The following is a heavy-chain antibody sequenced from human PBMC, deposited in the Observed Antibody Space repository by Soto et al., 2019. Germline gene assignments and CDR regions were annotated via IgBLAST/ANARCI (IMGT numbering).Heavy chain of an antibody. V-gene: IGHV5-10-1*01. CDR3: ARAVSDIVVVRAAIPDYSYYGMDV. D-gene: IGHD2-2*01. CDR1: GYSFTSYW. CDR2: IDPSDSYT. J-gene: IGHJ6*02. Sequence: PGESLKISCKGSGYSFTSYWISWVRQMPGKGLEWMGRIDPSDSYTNYIPSFQGHVTISADKSISTAYLQWSSLKASDTAMYYCARAVSDIVVVRAAIPDYSYYGMDVWSQGTTVT.